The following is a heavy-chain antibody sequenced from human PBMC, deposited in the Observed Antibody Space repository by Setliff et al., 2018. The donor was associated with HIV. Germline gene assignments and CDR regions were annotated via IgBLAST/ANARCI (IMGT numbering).Heavy chain of an antibody. Sequence: NPSETLSLTCAVYGGSFSGYYWSWIRQAPGKGLQWIGFIYNSVTTNYNPSLKSRVTISLDTSKNQFSLKLTSVTAADTAVYYCARGGTSSNWFGPWGQGTLVTVSS. CDR2: IYNSVTT. CDR1: GGSFSGYY. D-gene: IGHD2-2*01. J-gene: IGHJ5*02. V-gene: IGHV4-59*01. CDR3: ARGGTSSNWFGP.